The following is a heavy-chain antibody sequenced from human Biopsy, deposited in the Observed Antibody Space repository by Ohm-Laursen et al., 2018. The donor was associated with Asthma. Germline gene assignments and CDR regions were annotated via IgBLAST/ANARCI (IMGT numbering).Heavy chain of an antibody. CDR2: INSDGSST. CDR3: ARDLTMVQGGFADY. CDR1: GFTFSSYW. D-gene: IGHD3-10*01. V-gene: IGHV3-74*01. J-gene: IGHJ4*02. Sequence: SLRLSCTASGFTFSSYWMHWVRQAPGKGLVWVSRINSDGSSTSYADSVKGRFTISRDNAKNALYLQMNSLRAEDTAVYYCARDLTMVQGGFADYWGQGTLVTVSS.